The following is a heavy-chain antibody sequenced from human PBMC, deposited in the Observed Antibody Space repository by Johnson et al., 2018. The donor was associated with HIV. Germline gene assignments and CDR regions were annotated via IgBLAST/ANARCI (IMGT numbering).Heavy chain of an antibody. V-gene: IGHV3-7*01. CDR2: IKQDGSEK. Sequence: VQLVESGGGLVQPGGSLRLSCVGSSNYKSWVRQAPGKGLEWVANIKQDGSEKYYVDSVKGRFTISRDNARNTLFLQMHSLRAEDTAVYYCASAYTANIWGQGTKVTVSS. D-gene: IGHD2-21*02. CDR3: ASAYTANI. CDR1: SSNY. J-gene: IGHJ3*02.